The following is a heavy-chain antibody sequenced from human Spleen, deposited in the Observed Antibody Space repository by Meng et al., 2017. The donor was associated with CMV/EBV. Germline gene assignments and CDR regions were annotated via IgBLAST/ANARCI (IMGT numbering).Heavy chain of an antibody. CDR3: ARDYYDSGAYYYTEEYYHGLDV. J-gene: IGHJ6*02. D-gene: IGHD3-22*01. CDR2: TYYRSKWYD. CDR1: GDSVSSNSAA. Sequence: SCAISGDSVSSNSAAWNWIRQSPSRGLEWLGRTYYRSKWYDDYAMAVKSRITINPDTSKNQFSLQLNSVTPEDTAVYYCARDYYDSGAYYYTEEYYHGLDVWGQGTTVTSP. V-gene: IGHV6-1*01.